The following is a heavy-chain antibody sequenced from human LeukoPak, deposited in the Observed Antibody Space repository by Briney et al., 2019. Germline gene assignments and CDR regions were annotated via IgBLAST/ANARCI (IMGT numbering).Heavy chain of an antibody. CDR1: GGTFSSYA. CDR2: IIPILGIA. V-gene: IGHV1-69*04. CDR3: GRVDMATTKDY. Sequence: ASVKVSCKASGGTFSSYAISWVRQAPGQGLEWMGRIIPILGIANYAQKFQGRVTMTTDTSTTTAYMDLRSLSSDDTAVYYCGRVDMATTKDYWGQGTLVTVSS. D-gene: IGHD5-24*01. J-gene: IGHJ4*02.